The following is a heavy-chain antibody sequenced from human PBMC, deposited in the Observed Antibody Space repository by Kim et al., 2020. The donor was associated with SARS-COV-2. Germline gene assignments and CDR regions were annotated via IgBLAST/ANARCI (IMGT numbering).Heavy chain of an antibody. D-gene: IGHD6-25*01. V-gene: IGHV3-23*01. CDR3: AKAQGDPGSFDY. Sequence: YYAYSVKGRFTISRDNSKNTLYLQMNSLRAEDTAVYYCAKAQGDPGSFDYWGQGTLVTVSS. J-gene: IGHJ4*02.